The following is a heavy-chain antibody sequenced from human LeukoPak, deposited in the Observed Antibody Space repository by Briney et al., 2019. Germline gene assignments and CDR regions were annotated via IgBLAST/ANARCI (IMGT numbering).Heavy chain of an antibody. V-gene: IGHV3-23*01. J-gene: IGHJ4*02. Sequence: PGGSLRLSCAASGFTFSSYAMSWVRQAPRKGLEWVSGISGSGGSTFYADSVKGRFTISRDNSRNTLYLQMNSLGAEDTAVYYCAKVYYDSVGYYSPFDYWGQGTLVTVSS. CDR3: AKVYYDSVGYYSPFDY. CDR2: ISGSGGST. D-gene: IGHD3-22*01. CDR1: GFTFSSYA.